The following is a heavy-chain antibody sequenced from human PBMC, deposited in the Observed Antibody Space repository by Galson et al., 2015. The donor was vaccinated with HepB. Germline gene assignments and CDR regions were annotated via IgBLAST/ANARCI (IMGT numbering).Heavy chain of an antibody. D-gene: IGHD2/OR15-2a*01. Sequence: SLRLSCAASGLIVSDNIMSWVRQAPGKGLESVSIIDSGGGAFYADSVKGRFTIFRDNSKNTMYLQMNSLRGEDTAVYYCARDTRRYCTSSTMCAVGPGWFDHWGQETLVTVSS. V-gene: IGHV3-53*01. CDR3: ARDTRRYCTSSTMCAVGPGWFDH. J-gene: IGHJ5*02. CDR2: IDSGGGA. CDR1: GLIVSDNI.